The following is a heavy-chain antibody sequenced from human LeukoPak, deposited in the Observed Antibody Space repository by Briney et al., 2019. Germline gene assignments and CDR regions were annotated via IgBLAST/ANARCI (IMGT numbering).Heavy chain of an antibody. Sequence: GGSLRLSCAASGFTFSSYWMNWVRQAPGKGLEWVSYITSSSSTIYYADSVKGRFTISRDNAKNSLYLQMNSLRAEDTALYYCARDNRVTPVDYWGQGTLVTVSS. CDR1: GFTFSSYW. CDR3: ARDNRVTPVDY. J-gene: IGHJ4*02. D-gene: IGHD1-14*01. CDR2: ITSSSSTI. V-gene: IGHV3-48*01.